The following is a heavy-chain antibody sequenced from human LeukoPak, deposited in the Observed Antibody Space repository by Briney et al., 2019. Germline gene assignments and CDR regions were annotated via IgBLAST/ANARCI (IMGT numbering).Heavy chain of an antibody. Sequence: SETLSLTCAVYGGSFSGYYWSWIRQPPGKGLEWIGEINHSGSTNYNPSLKSRVTISVDTSKNQFSLKLSSVTAADTAVYYCARDYGDYFDPWGQGTLVTVSS. D-gene: IGHD4-17*01. J-gene: IGHJ5*02. CDR3: ARDYGDYFDP. CDR1: GGSFSGYY. CDR2: INHSGST. V-gene: IGHV4-34*01.